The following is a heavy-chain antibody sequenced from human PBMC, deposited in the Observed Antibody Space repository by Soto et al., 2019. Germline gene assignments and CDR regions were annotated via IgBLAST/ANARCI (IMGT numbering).Heavy chain of an antibody. J-gene: IGHJ6*04. CDR3: ASISSLGEWLLPSH. Sequence: SVKVSCTASGGTFSSYTISWVRQAPGQGLEWMGRIIPILGIANYAQKFQGRVTITADKSTSTAYMELSSLRSEDTAVYYCASISSLGEWLLPSHWGKGTTVTVSS. V-gene: IGHV1-69*02. CDR2: IIPILGIA. CDR1: GGTFSSYT. D-gene: IGHD3-16*01.